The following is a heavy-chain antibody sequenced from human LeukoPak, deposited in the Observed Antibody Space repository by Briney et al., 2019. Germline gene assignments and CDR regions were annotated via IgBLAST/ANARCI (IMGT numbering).Heavy chain of an antibody. CDR1: GYTFTSYD. D-gene: IGHD3-9*01. V-gene: IGHV1-2*02. CDR2: INPNSGGT. J-gene: IGHJ4*02. CDR3: ARDLHYDILTGYNY. Sequence: ASVKVSCKASGYTFTSYDTNWVRQAPGQGLEWMGWINPNSGGTNYAQKFQGRVTMTRDTSISTAYMELSRLRSDDTAVYYCARDLHYDILTGYNYWGQGTLVTVSS.